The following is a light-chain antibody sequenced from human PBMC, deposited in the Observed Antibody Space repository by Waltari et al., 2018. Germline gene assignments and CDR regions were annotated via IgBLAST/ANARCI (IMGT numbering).Light chain of an antibody. CDR3: SSYTSSSTSRYV. V-gene: IGLV2-14*01. J-gene: IGLJ1*01. CDR2: DVS. Sequence: QSALTQPASVSGSPGQSITISCTGTSSAVGGYNVVSWYQQHPGKAPKLMIYDVSSRPSGVSNRFSGSKSGNTASLTISGLQAEDEADYYCSSYTSSSTSRYVFGAGTKVTVL. CDR1: SSAVGGYNV.